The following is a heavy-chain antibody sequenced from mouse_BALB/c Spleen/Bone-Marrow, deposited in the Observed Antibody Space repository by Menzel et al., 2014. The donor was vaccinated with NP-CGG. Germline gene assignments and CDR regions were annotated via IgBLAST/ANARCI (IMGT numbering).Heavy chain of an antibody. Sequence: EVKVVESGGGLVQPGGSRKLSCAASGFTFSSLGVHWVRQAPEKGLEWVAYISSGSTAICYADTVKGRFTISRDNPKNTLFLQMTSLRSEDTAMYYCARGGNWDDFDVWGAGTTVTVSS. CDR3: ARGGNWDDFDV. D-gene: IGHD4-1*01. J-gene: IGHJ1*01. V-gene: IGHV5-17*02. CDR1: GFTFSSLG. CDR2: ISSGSTAI.